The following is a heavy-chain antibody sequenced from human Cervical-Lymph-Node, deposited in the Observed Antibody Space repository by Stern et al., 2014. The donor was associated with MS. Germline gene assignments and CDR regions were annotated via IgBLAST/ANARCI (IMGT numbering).Heavy chain of an antibody. D-gene: IGHD2-8*02. CDR1: GASISSYTHY. CDR2: VYHWGPT. V-gene: IGHV4-39*01. J-gene: IGHJ4*02. CDR3: AKHACTGAACPFDL. Sequence: QLQLQESGPGLVKPSETLSLTCAVSGASISSYTHYWAWIRQPPGKGLEWIGSVYHWGPTYYNPPFNLPSTISVNTPKTPFPLGPNPVTAADTAVYYCAKHACTGAACPFDLWGQGTLVTVSS.